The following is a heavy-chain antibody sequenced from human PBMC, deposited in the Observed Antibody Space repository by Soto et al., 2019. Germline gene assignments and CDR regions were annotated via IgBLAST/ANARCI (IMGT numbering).Heavy chain of an antibody. V-gene: IGHV3-30*18. D-gene: IGHD6-13*01. J-gene: IGHJ6*02. Sequence: GGSLRLSCAASGVTCSSYGMHWVRQAPGKGLEWVAVISYDGSNKYYADSVKGRFTISRDNSKNTLYLQMNSLRAEDTAVYYCAKLFVAARLKYYYYGMDVWGQGTTVTVSS. CDR3: AKLFVAARLKYYYYGMDV. CDR1: GVTCSSYG. CDR2: ISYDGSNK.